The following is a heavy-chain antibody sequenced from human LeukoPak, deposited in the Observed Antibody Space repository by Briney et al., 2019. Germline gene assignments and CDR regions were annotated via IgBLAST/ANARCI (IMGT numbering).Heavy chain of an antibody. V-gene: IGHV3-11*05. CDR2: ISGSSTYT. CDR1: GFTFSDYY. Sequence: GGSLRLSCAASGFTFSDYYMNWIRQAPGKGLQWVSYISGSSTYTNYADSVKGRFTISRDNAKNSLHLQMNSLRAEDTAVYHCVRDARSWFDPWGQGTLVTVSS. CDR3: VRDARSWFDP. J-gene: IGHJ5*02.